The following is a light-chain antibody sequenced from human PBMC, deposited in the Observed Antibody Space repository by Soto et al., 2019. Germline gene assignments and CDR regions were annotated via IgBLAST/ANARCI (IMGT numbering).Light chain of an antibody. Sequence: QSVLTQPASVSGSPGQSITISCTGTSSDVGGHNRVSWYQQHPGQAPKLMIYEVSKRPLGVSTRFSASKSGNTASLTISGLQAEDDADNSSCSYGRSRAVFGGGTKLTVL. CDR2: EVS. J-gene: IGLJ7*01. V-gene: IGLV2-23*02. CDR1: SSDVGGHNR. CDR3: CSYGRSRAV.